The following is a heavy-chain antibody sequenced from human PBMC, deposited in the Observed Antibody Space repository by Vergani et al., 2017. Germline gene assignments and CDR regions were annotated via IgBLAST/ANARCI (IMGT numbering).Heavy chain of an antibody. Sequence: VQLVESGGGLVKPGGSLRLSCAASGFTFSDYYMSWIRQAPGKGLEWVSYISSSSSYTNYADSVKGRFTISRDNAKNSLYLQMSSLRSEDTAVYYCARSVYPPRDFWSGPLDYWGQGTLVTVSS. CDR3: ARSVYPPRDFWSGPLDY. J-gene: IGHJ4*02. CDR1: GFTFSDYY. CDR2: ISSSSSYT. D-gene: IGHD3-3*01. V-gene: IGHV3-11*05.